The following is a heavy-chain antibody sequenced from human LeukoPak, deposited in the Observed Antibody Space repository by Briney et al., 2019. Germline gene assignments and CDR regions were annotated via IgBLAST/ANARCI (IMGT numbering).Heavy chain of an antibody. CDR2: INPNSGAT. J-gene: IGHJ4*02. D-gene: IGHD5-18*01. CDR1: GFTVTGYY. V-gene: IGHV1-2*02. CDR3: TRGGPEGSGYSYGSHDY. Sequence: EASVKVSCKASGFTVTGYYMHWVRQAPGQGLEWTGWINPNSGATNYAQKFQGRVTMTRDTSISTVYMELSRLRSDDTAVYYCTRGGPEGSGYSYGSHDYWGQGTLVTVSS.